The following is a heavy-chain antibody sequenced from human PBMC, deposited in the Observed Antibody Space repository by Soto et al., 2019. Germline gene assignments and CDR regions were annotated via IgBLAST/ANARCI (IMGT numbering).Heavy chain of an antibody. D-gene: IGHD6-25*01. Sequence: EVQLVESGGGLIHPGGSLRLSCVASGFSVSRKYMTWVRQAPGKGLEWVSIMYAGGNIFYADSVKGRFTISRDKSKNKVYLQMNGLRGDDTGVYYCDGPARQRGGMAVGGEGTTVFVSS. CDR1: GFSVSRKY. V-gene: IGHV3-53*01. CDR3: DGPARQRGGMAV. CDR2: MYAGGNI. J-gene: IGHJ6*04.